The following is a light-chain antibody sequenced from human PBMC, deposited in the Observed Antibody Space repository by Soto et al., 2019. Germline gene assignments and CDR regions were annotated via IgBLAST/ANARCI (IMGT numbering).Light chain of an antibody. CDR1: QSVSSSY. CDR3: QQYGSSPRT. Sequence: EIVLTQSPGTLSFSPGERATLSCRARQSVSSSYLAWYQQKPGQAPRLLIYGASSRATGIPDRFSGSGSGTDFTLTISRLEPEDFAVYYCQQYGSSPRTFGQGTRLEIK. V-gene: IGKV3-20*01. CDR2: GAS. J-gene: IGKJ5*01.